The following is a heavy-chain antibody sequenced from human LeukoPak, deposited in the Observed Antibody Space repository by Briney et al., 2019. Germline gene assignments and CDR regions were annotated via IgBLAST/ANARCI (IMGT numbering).Heavy chain of an antibody. Sequence: GGSLRLSCAASGFTFSSYAMHWVRQAPGKGLEWVAVISYDGSNKYYADSVKGRFTISRDNSKNTLYLQMNSLRAEDTAVYYCARDSSGRMDYWGQGTLVTVSS. CDR2: ISYDGSNK. V-gene: IGHV3-30-3*01. CDR3: ARDSSGRMDY. CDR1: GFTFSSYA. D-gene: IGHD6-19*01. J-gene: IGHJ4*02.